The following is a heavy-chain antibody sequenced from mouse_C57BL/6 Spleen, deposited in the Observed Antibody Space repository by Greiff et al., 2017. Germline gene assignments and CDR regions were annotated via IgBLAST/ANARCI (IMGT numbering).Heavy chain of an antibody. D-gene: IGHD2-2*01. V-gene: IGHV1-55*01. J-gene: IGHJ1*03. CDR1: GYTFTSYW. Sequence: QVQLQQPGAELVMPGASVKMSCKASGYTFTSYWITWVKQRPGPGLEWIGDIYPGSGSTNYNEKFKSKSTLTVDTSSSTAYMQLSILTSEDSAVXYCARLESIQGYFDVWGTGTTVTVSS. CDR3: ARLESIQGYFDV. CDR2: IYPGSGST.